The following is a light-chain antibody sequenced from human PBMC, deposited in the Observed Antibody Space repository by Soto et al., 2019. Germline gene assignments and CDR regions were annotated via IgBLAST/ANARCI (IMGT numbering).Light chain of an antibody. CDR2: DVR. CDR1: SSDVGGYNY. J-gene: IGLJ2*01. CDR3: SSYTSSSTVV. V-gene: IGLV2-14*01. Sequence: QSALTQPASVSGSPGQSITISCTGTSSDVGGYNYVSWYQQHPGKAPKLMIYDVRDRPSGVSKRFSGSKSGNTASLTISGLQAEDEADYYCSSYTSSSTVVFGGGTKLTVL.